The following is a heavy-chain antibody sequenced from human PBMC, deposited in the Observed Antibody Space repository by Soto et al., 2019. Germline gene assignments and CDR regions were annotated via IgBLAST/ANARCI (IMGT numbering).Heavy chain of an antibody. CDR3: ARHTGYSSGWYMGTDWFDP. Sequence: PSETLSLTCAVSGGSISSSNWWSWVRQPPGKGLEWIGEIYHSGSTNYNPSLKSRVTISVDKSKNQFSLKLSSVTAADTAVYYCARHTGYSSGWYMGTDWFDPWGQGTLVTVSS. CDR2: IYHSGST. J-gene: IGHJ5*02. CDR1: GGSISSSNW. D-gene: IGHD6-19*01. V-gene: IGHV4-4*02.